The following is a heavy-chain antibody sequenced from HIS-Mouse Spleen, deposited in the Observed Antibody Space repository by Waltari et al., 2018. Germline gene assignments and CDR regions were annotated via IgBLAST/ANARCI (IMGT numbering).Heavy chain of an antibody. V-gene: IGHV4-39*07. Sequence: QLQLQESGPGLVKPSETLSLTCTVSGGSISSSSYYWGWIRQPPGKGLEWIGSIDYSGRTYYNPSLKSRVTISVDTSKNQFSRKRSSVTAADTAVYYCAREIPYSSSWYDWYFDLWGRGTLVTVSS. J-gene: IGHJ2*01. CDR3: AREIPYSSSWYDWYFDL. CDR2: IDYSGRT. CDR1: GGSISSSSYY. D-gene: IGHD6-13*01.